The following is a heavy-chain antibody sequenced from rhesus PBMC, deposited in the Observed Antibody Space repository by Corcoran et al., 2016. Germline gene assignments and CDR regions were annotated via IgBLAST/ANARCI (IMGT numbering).Heavy chain of an antibody. D-gene: IGHD2-27*01. CDR2: IGGSSGST. Sequence: QVQLQESGPGLVKPSETLSLTCAVSGYSISSGYGWSWIRQPPGKGLEWIGYIGGSSGSTNNKPSLKSRVTSSKDTAKNKFSLKLSAVTAADTAGYYGARGWYYWYFDRWGPGTPITISS. CDR3: ARGWYYWYFDR. J-gene: IGHJ2*01. CDR1: GYSISSGYG. V-gene: IGHV4-127*01.